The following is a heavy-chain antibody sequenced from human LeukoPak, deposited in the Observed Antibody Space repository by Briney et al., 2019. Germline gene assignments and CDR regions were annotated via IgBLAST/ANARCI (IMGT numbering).Heavy chain of an antibody. Sequence: PGRSLRLSCAASGFTFRTYAMHWVRQAPGKGLEWVAVVSNDGSNQDYTDSVKGRFIISRDDSKTTMYLQMNSLRVDDTALYYCARGPDPVVRGPRRAFDLWGQGTMVTVSS. V-gene: IGHV3-30-3*01. CDR2: VSNDGSNQ. D-gene: IGHD3-10*01. CDR3: ARGPDPVVRGPRRAFDL. CDR1: GFTFRTYA. J-gene: IGHJ3*01.